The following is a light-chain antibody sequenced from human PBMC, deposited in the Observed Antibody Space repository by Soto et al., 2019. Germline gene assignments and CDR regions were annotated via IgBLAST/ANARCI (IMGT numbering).Light chain of an antibody. CDR2: KAS. CDR1: QTISXX. V-gene: IGKV1-5*03. CDR3: QHYNSYSEA. J-gene: IGKJ1*01. Sequence: DIQMTQSPSTLSGSVGDRVTXXXXXSQTISXXXXXXXXXXXXXXXLLIYKASTLKSGVPSRFSGSGSGTEFTLTISSLQPDDFATYYCQHYNSYSEAFGQGTKVDIK.